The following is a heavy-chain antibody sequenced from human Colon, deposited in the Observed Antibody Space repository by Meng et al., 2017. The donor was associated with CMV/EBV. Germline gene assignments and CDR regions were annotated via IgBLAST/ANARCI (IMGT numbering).Heavy chain of an antibody. CDR2: IRHDGGNQ. J-gene: IGHJ4*02. D-gene: IGHD6-19*01. Sequence: GESLKISCAASGFTFSSSGMHWVRQAPGKGLEWVAFIRHDGGNQYYADSVKGRFTLSRDNSKNTLYLQMTSLRVEDTAVYYCAKDLGGWGFDHWGQGSLVTVSS. CDR1: GFTFSSSG. V-gene: IGHV3-30*02. CDR3: AKDLGGWGFDH.